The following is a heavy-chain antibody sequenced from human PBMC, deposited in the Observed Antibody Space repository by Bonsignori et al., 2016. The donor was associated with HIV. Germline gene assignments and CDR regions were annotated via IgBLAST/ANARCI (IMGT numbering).Heavy chain of an antibody. Sequence: QVQLIQSGAEVKKPGASVRVSCKVSGDTLSDSSMHWVRQAPGKGLEWMGSFDGRDGQTTYTQKLQGRVTMTEDATTATAYMELRALRSEDTAVYYCATPRAEGSLDNWGQGTLVT. CDR3: ATPRAEGSLDN. CDR1: GDTLSDSS. CDR2: FDGRDGQT. D-gene: IGHD3-10*01. J-gene: IGHJ4*02. V-gene: IGHV1-24*01.